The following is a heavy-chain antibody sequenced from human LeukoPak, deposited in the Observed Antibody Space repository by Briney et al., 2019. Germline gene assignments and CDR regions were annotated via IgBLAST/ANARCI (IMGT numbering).Heavy chain of an antibody. V-gene: IGHV3-21*01. CDR3: ARDRNVLMVYANDAFDI. J-gene: IGHJ3*02. D-gene: IGHD2-8*01. CDR1: GFTFSSYS. Sequence: GGSLRLSCAASGFTFSSYSMNWVRQAPGKGLEWVSSISSSSSYIYYADSVKGRFTISRDNAKNSLYLQMNSLRAEDTAVYYCARDRNVLMVYANDAFDIWGQGTMVTVSS. CDR2: ISSSSSYI.